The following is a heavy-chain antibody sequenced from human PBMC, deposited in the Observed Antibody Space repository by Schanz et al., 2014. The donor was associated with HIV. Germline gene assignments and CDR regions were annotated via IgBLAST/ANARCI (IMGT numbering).Heavy chain of an antibody. V-gene: IGHV3-33*01. CDR1: GFTFTSFG. CDR3: ARGSARPDYYYYAMDV. CDR2: IWYDGSNK. J-gene: IGHJ6*02. D-gene: IGHD6-6*01. Sequence: QVQLVESGGGVVQPGRSLRLSCAASGFTFTSFGMHWVRQAPGKGLDWVAVIWYDGSNKYYADSVKGRFTISRDNSKNALFLQMNSLRAEDTAVYYCARGSARPDYYYYAMDVWGQGTTVTVS.